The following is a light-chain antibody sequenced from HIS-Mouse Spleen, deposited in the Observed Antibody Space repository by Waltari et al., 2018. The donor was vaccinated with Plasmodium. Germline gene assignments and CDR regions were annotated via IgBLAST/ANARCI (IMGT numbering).Light chain of an antibody. Sequence: SAPTQPASVSGSPGTSIHISRPGTRRSFWGFNLCPWYQQHPGKAPKLMIYEGSKRPSGVSNRFSGSKSGNTASLTISGLQAEDEADYYCCSYAGSSTLVFGGGTKLTVL. V-gene: IGLV2-23*01. J-gene: IGLJ2*01. CDR2: EGS. CDR3: CSYAGSSTLV. CDR1: RRSFWGFNL.